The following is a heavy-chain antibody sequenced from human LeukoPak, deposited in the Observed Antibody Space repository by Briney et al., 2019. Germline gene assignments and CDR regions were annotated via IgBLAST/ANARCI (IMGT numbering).Heavy chain of an antibody. CDR1: GFTFRSYS. CDR2: ISSSSSYI. Sequence: PGGSLRLSCAASGFTFRSYSMNWVRQAPGKGLEWVSSISSSSSYIYYADSVKGRFTISRDNAKNSLYLQMNSLRAEDTAVYYCARALSSGWYRDDYFDYWGQGTLVTVSS. D-gene: IGHD6-19*01. CDR3: ARALSSGWYRDDYFDY. V-gene: IGHV3-21*01. J-gene: IGHJ4*02.